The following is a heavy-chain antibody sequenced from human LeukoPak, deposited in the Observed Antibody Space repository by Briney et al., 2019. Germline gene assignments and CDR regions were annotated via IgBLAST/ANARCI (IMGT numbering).Heavy chain of an antibody. J-gene: IGHJ5*02. V-gene: IGHV1-18*01. CDR3: ARGPGLRTFRLQYNWFDP. CDR2: ISAYNGNT. Sequence: EASVKVSCKASGYTFTSYGISWVRQAPGQGLEWMGWISAYNGNTNYAQKLQGRVTMTTDTSTSTAYMELRSLRSDDTAVYYCARGPGLRTFRLQYNWFDPWGQGTLVTVSS. CDR1: GYTFTSYG.